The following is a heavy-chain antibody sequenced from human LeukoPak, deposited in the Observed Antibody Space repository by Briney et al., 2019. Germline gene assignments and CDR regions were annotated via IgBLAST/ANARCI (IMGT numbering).Heavy chain of an antibody. CDR2: IYYSGST. Sequence: SETLSLTCTVSGGSISSYYWSWIRQPTGKGLEWIGYIYYSGSTNYNPSLKSRVTISVDTSKNQFSLKLSSVTAADTAVYYCARAGDCGGDCYMSRFDPWGQGTLVTVSS. CDR1: GGSISSYY. D-gene: IGHD2-21*02. J-gene: IGHJ5*02. CDR3: ARAGDCGGDCYMSRFDP. V-gene: IGHV4-59*01.